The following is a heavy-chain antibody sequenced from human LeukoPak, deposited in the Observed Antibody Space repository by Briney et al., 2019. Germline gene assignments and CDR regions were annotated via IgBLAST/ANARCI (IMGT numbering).Heavy chain of an antibody. D-gene: IGHD2-15*01. V-gene: IGHV4-34*01. CDR1: GGSFSGYY. CDR2: INHSGST. Sequence: SETLSLTCAVYGGSFSGYYWSWIRQPPGKGLEWIGEINHSGSTNYNPSLKSRVTISVDTSKNQFSLKLSSVTAADTAVYYCARGGPYCSGGSCYWTDWGQGILVTVSS. J-gene: IGHJ4*02. CDR3: ARGGPYCSGGSCYWTD.